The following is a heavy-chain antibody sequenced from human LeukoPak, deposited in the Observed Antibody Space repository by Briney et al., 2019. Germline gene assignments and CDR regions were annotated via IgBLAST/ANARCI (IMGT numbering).Heavy chain of an antibody. CDR3: ARLRAISTAMVPGAYYFDY. D-gene: IGHD5-18*01. Sequence: PSGTLSLTCAVSGGSISSSNWWSWVRQPPGKGLEWIGEIYHSGSTNYNPSLKSRVTISVDTSKNQFSLKLSSVTAADTAVYYCARLRAISTAMVPGAYYFDYWGQGTLVTVSS. CDR1: GGSISSSNW. V-gene: IGHV4-4*02. CDR2: IYHSGST. J-gene: IGHJ4*02.